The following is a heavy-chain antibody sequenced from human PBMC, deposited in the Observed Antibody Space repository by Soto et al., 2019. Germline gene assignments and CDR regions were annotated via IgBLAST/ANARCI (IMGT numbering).Heavy chain of an antibody. V-gene: IGHV1-46*03. CDR2: INPSGGST. D-gene: IGHD6-19*01. CDR3: AGRVAGKEGVES. Sequence: QVQLVQSGAEVKKPGASVKVSCKASGYTFTSYYMHWVRQAPGQGLEWMGIINPSGGSTSYAQKFPGRVTMTSDPSTSTVYMDLSSLRSYDTAVYYCAGRVAGKEGVESWCQGTLGTVSS. CDR1: GYTFTSYY. J-gene: IGHJ4*02.